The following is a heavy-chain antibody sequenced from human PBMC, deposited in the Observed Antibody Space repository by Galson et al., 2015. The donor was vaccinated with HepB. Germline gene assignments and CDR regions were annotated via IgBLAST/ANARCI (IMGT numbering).Heavy chain of an antibody. CDR1: GFTFSGYA. J-gene: IGHJ6*02. CDR2: ISYDGSNK. V-gene: IGHV3-30-3*01. CDR3: ASPRGGYCTSTSCLNYYGLDV. D-gene: IGHD2-2*01. Sequence: SLRLSCAVSGFTFSGYAMHWVRQAPGKGLEWVALISYDGSNKYYADSVKGRFTISRDNSKNTLYLQMNSLRTEDMAIYYCASPRGGYCTSTSCLNYYGLDVWGQGTTVTVSS.